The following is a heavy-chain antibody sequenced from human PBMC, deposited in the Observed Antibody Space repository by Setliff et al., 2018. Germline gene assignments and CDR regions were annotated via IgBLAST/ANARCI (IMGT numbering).Heavy chain of an antibody. J-gene: IGHJ4*02. V-gene: IGHV1-69*05. CDR2: IIPIFGTA. D-gene: IGHD5-18*01. CDR1: GGTFSSYA. Sequence: SVKVSCKASGGTFSSYAISWVRQAPGQGLEWMGGIIPIFGTANYAQKFQGRVTMTRNTSISTAYMELSSLRSEDTAVYYCARGRQTDTAFDYWGQGTLVTVSS. CDR3: ARGRQTDTAFDY.